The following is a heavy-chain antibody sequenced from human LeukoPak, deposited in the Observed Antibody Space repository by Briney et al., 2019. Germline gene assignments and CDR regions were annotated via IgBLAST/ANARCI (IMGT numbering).Heavy chain of an antibody. CDR3: ARVRGFLEWATDAFDI. CDR1: GYTFTSYG. Sequence: ASVKVSCKASGYTFTSYGISWVRQAPGQGLEWMGWISAYNGNTHYAQKLPGRVTTTTDTSTSTAYMELRSLRSDDTAVYYCARVRGFLEWATDAFDIWGQGTMVTVSS. D-gene: IGHD3-3*01. V-gene: IGHV1-18*01. J-gene: IGHJ3*02. CDR2: ISAYNGNT.